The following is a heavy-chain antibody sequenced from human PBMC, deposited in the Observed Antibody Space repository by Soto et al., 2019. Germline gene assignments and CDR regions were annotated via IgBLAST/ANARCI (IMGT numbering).Heavy chain of an antibody. CDR2: ISSDGSNK. V-gene: IGHV3-30*18. CDR3: AKDRSIAAVGHPTRFDR. D-gene: IGHD6-13*01. Sequence: QVQLVESGGGVVQPGKSLRLSCAASGFTFRSYGMHWVRQAPGKGLEWVAVISSDGSNKDYADSVKGRFTISRDNSKNTLYLQMNILSAEDTALYYCAKDRSIAAVGHPTRFDRWGQGTLVTVSS. CDR1: GFTFRSYG. J-gene: IGHJ4*02.